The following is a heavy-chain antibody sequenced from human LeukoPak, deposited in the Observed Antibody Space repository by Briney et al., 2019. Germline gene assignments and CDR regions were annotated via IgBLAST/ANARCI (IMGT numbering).Heavy chain of an antibody. V-gene: IGHV3-21*01. D-gene: IGHD3-9*01. Sequence: GGSLRLSCAASGFTFSSYSMNWVRQAPGKGLEWVSSISSSSSYIYYADSVKGRFTIPRDNAKNSLYLQMNSLRAEDTAVYYCARWGSLTLIDAFDIWGQGTMVTVSS. CDR1: GFTFSSYS. CDR3: ARWGSLTLIDAFDI. J-gene: IGHJ3*02. CDR2: ISSSSSYI.